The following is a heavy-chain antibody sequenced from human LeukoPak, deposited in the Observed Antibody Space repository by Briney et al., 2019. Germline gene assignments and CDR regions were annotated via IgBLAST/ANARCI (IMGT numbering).Heavy chain of an antibody. D-gene: IGHD2-2*01. V-gene: IGHV4-39*01. Sequence: SETLSLTCTVSGGSISSSSYYWGWIRQPPGKGLEWIGSIYYSGSTYYNPSLKSRVTISVDTSKNQFSLKLSSVTAADTAVYYCARRTGSSFDYWGQGTLVTVSS. CDR3: ARRTGSSFDY. CDR2: IYYSGST. J-gene: IGHJ4*02. CDR1: GGSISSSSYY.